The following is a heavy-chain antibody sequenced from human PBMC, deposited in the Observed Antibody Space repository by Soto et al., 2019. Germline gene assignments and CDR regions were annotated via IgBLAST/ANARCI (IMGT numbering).Heavy chain of an antibody. V-gene: IGHV1-18*01. D-gene: IGHD2-2*01. CDR3: ARPSRYCSSNSCYGAAVLDP. CDR2: ISAYNGNT. Sequence: ASVKVSCKSSGYTFTSYGISWVRHAPGQGLEWMGWISAYNGNTNYAQKLQGRVTMTTDTSTSTAYMELRSLRSDDTAVYYCARPSRYCSSNSCYGAAVLDPCGQGTLVGGSS. CDR1: GYTFTSYG. J-gene: IGHJ5*02.